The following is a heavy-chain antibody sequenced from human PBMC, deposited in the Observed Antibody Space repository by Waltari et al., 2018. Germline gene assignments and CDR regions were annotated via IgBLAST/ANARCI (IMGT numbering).Heavy chain of an antibody. Sequence: QVQLQQWGAGLLKPSETLSLTCAVYGWPFSGYYWSWIRQPPGKGLEWIGEVDHSGSANYRPSLKSRATISVDTSKKQFSLTLTSVTAADTAVYYCARDARDWEAVANTYFDSWGQGTLVAVSS. CDR3: ARDARDWEAVANTYFDS. CDR1: GWPFSGYY. CDR2: VDHSGSA. D-gene: IGHD6-19*01. J-gene: IGHJ4*02. V-gene: IGHV4-34*02.